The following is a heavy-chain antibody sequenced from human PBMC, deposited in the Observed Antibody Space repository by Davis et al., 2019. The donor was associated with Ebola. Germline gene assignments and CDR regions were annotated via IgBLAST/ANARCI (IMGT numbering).Heavy chain of an antibody. J-gene: IGHJ4*02. D-gene: IGHD4-17*01. Sequence: GGSLRLSCAASGFTFSSYWMSWVRQASGKGLEWVGRIRSKANSYATAYAASVKGRFTISRDDSKNTAYLQMNSLTTEDTAVYYCTNAPQYGDYDYWGQGTLVTVSS. V-gene: IGHV3-73*01. CDR2: IRSKANSYAT. CDR3: TNAPQYGDYDY. CDR1: GFTFSSYW.